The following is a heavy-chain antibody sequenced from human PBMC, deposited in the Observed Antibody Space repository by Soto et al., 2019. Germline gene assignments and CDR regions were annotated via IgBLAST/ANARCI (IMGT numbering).Heavy chain of an antibody. J-gene: IGHJ6*02. CDR3: AREYCSSTSCWGRNYYYSMDV. CDR2: ISAYNGNT. Sequence: ASVKVSCKASGYTFTSYGISWVRQAPGQGLEWMGWISAYNGNTNYAQKLQGRVTMTTDTSTSTAYMELRSLRSDDTAVYYCAREYCSSTSCWGRNYYYSMDVWGQGTTVTVSS. CDR1: GYTFTSYG. D-gene: IGHD2-2*01. V-gene: IGHV1-18*01.